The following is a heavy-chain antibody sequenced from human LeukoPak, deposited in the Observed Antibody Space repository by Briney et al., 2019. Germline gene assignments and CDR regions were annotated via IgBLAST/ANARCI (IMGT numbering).Heavy chain of an antibody. V-gene: IGHV3-48*04. J-gene: IGHJ6*03. D-gene: IGHD2-15*01. CDR3: ARVLRYCSGGNCYSGGLGYMDV. CDR2: ISRSGSTK. CDR1: GFTFSSYW. Sequence: QSGGSLRLSCAASGFTFSSYWMSWVRQAPGKGLEWVSSISRSGSTKYYADSVKGRFTISRDNAKNSLFLQMNSLRAEDTAVYYCARVLRYCSGGNCYSGGLGYMDVWGKGTTVTISS.